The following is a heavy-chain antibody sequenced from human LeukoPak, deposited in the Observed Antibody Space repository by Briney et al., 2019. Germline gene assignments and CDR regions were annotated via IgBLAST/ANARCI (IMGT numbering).Heavy chain of an antibody. CDR2: INNDGSSA. V-gene: IGHV3-74*01. D-gene: IGHD1-1*01. J-gene: IGHJ6*02. CDR3: ARRGTGHGMDV. CDR1: GFTFNNYW. Sequence: GGSLRLSCAASGFTFNNYWIHWVRHVPGKGLVWVSRINNDGSSASYVDSVKGRFTISRDNAKNTLFLQVNSLRAEDTAVYYCARRGTGHGMDVWGQGTTVIVSS.